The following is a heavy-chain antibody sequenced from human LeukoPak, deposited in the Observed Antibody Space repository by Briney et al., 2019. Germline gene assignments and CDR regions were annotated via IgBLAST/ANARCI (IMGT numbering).Heavy chain of an antibody. J-gene: IGHJ2*01. V-gene: IGHV1-24*01. CDR2: FDPEDGET. CDR3: ATASYIVATPRYFDL. D-gene: IGHD5-12*01. CDR1: GYTLTELS. Sequence: ASVKVSCKVSGYTLTELSMHWVRQAPGKGLEWKGGFDPEDGETIYAQKFQGRVTMTEDTSTDTAYMELSSLRSEDTAVYYCATASYIVATPRYFDLWGRGTLVPVSS.